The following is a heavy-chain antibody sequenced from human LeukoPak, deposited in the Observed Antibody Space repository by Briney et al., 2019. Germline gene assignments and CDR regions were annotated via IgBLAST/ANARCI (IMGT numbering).Heavy chain of an antibody. D-gene: IGHD3-10*01. CDR1: GFTFSDRN. Sequence: GGSLRLSCGAFGFTFSDRNMDWVRQGPGKGREWVGRTRNKANRHTTEYAASVKGRFTISSDDSKTSLYLQMNRLKTDDTAVYYCARVSGNYDYWGQGTLVTVSS. CDR2: TRNKANRHTT. V-gene: IGHV3-72*01. CDR3: ARVSGNYDY. J-gene: IGHJ4*02.